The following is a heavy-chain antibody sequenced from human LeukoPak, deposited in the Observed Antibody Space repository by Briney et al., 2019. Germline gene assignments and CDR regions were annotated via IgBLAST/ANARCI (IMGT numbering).Heavy chain of an antibody. V-gene: IGHV4-4*07. CDR2: IYSSGSA. J-gene: IGHJ5*02. CDR1: GGSINSYF. CDR3: ARDMFQEVIMYWFDP. Sequence: SETLSLTCTVSGGSINSYFWSWIRQPAGKGLEWMGRIYSSGSANYNPSFKSRVTVSIDTSRNQFSLKLRSVTAADTAVYYCARDMFQEVIMYWFDPWGQGTPVTVSS. D-gene: IGHD3-10*01.